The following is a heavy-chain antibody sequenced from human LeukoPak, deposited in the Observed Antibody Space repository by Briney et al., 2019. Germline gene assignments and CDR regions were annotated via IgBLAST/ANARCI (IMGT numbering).Heavy chain of an antibody. V-gene: IGHV4-34*01. Sequence: PSETLSLTCAVYGGSFSGYYWSWIRQPPGKGLEWIGEINHSGSTNYNPSLKSRVTISVDTSKNQFSLKLSSVTAADTAVYYCARDMTTVTTTVGFDPWGQGTLVTVSS. CDR3: ARDMTTVTTTVGFDP. CDR1: GGSFSGYY. J-gene: IGHJ5*02. D-gene: IGHD4-17*01. CDR2: INHSGST.